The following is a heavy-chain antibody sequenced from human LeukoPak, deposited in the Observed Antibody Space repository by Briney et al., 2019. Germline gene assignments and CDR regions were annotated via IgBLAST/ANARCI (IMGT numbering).Heavy chain of an antibody. D-gene: IGHD5-18*01. CDR3: ARSRQYSYGPFDY. J-gene: IGHJ4*02. CDR1: GYTFTSYA. Sequence: GASVKVSCKASGYTFTSYAMHWVRQAPGQRLEWMGWINAGNGNTKYSQKFQGRVTITRDTSASTAYMELSSLRSEDTAVYYCARSRQYSYGPFDYWGQGTLVTVSS. V-gene: IGHV1-3*01. CDR2: INAGNGNT.